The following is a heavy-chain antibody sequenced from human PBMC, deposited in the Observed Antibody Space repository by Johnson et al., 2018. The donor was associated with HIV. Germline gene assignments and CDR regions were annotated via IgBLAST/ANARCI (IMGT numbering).Heavy chain of an antibody. Sequence: VQLVESGGGVVRPGGSLRLSCAASGFTFDDYGMSWVRQAPGKGLEWVSGINWNGGSTGSADSVMGRFSISRDSAKNSLSLQMNSVRAEDTALYYCARSLRVTIFGVVIYHPDAFDIWGQGTMVTVSS. V-gene: IGHV3-20*04. CDR2: INWNGGST. D-gene: IGHD3-3*01. CDR3: ARSLRVTIFGVVIYHPDAFDI. J-gene: IGHJ3*02. CDR1: GFTFDDYG.